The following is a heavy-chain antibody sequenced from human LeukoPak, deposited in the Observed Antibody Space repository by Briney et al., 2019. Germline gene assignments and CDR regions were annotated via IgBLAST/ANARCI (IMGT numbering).Heavy chain of an antibody. Sequence: PSETLSLTCTVSGGSISSSNYYWGWIRQTAVKGLEWIGYIYYSGSTNYNPSLESRVTISVDTSKNQFSLKLSSVTAADTAVYYCARGGSAFDIWGQGTMVTVS. CDR2: IYYSGST. CDR1: GGSISSSNYY. J-gene: IGHJ3*02. D-gene: IGHD3-10*01. CDR3: ARGGSAFDI. V-gene: IGHV4-61*05.